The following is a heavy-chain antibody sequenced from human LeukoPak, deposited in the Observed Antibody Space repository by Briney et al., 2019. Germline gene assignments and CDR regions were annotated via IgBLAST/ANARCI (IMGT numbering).Heavy chain of an antibody. CDR2: ISSSGSAI. Sequence: GGSLRLSCAASGFPLSSYSINWVRQAPGKGLEWVSYISSSGSAIYYVVSVKGRFTVPRDNAKHSLFLQMNSPRAEDTAVYYCVRVKGSYFDYWGQGALVTVSS. CDR3: VRVKGSYFDY. CDR1: GFPLSSYS. J-gene: IGHJ4*02. D-gene: IGHD2-15*01. V-gene: IGHV3-48*01.